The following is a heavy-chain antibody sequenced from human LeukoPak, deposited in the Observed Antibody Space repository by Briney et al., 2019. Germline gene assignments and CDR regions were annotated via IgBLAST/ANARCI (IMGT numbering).Heavy chain of an antibody. Sequence: ASVKVSCKASGYTFTSYAMNWVRQAPGQGLEWMGWINTNTGNPTYAQGFTGRFVFSLDTPVSTAYLQISSLKAEDTAVYYCARDWVEDTAPEYRYWGQGTLVTVSS. J-gene: IGHJ4*02. D-gene: IGHD5-18*01. CDR3: ARDWVEDTAPEYRY. CDR2: INTNTGNP. CDR1: GYTFTSYA. V-gene: IGHV7-4-1*02.